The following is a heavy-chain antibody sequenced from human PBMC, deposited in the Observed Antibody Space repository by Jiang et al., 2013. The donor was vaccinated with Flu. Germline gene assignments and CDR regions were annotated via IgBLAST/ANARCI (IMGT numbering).Heavy chain of an antibody. Sequence: SRDNSKNTLYLQMNSLRAEDTAVYYCAKSPYYDILTFDYWGQGTLVTVSS. CDR3: AKSPYYDILTFDY. J-gene: IGHJ4*02. D-gene: IGHD3-9*01. V-gene: IGHV3-23*01.